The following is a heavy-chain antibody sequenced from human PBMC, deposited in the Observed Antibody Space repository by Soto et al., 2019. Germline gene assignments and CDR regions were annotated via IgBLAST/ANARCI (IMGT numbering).Heavy chain of an antibody. CDR1: GGSISSGGYY. Sequence: QVQLQESGPGLVKPSQTLSLTCTVSGGSISSGGYYWSWIRQHPGKGLEWIGYIYYSGSTYYNPSLKSRVTISVDTSKNQCSLKLSSVTAADTAVYYCARMDTAMGPTIVYFDYWGQGTLVTVSS. CDR2: IYYSGST. J-gene: IGHJ4*02. V-gene: IGHV4-31*03. CDR3: ARMDTAMGPTIVYFDY. D-gene: IGHD5-18*01.